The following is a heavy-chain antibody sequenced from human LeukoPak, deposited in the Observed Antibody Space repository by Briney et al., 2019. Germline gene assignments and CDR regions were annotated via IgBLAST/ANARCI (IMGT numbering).Heavy chain of an antibody. CDR2: VHLNGAT. CDR1: GGSIMTTNW. V-gene: IGHV4-4*02. D-gene: IGHD1-26*01. CDR3: TRESGAFSPFGF. J-gene: IGHJ4*02. Sequence: PSETLSLTCAVSGGSIMTTNWWSWVRQPPGKWLEWIGEVHLNGATNYNPSLESRVSMSIDTSKNQMSLKLTSVTAADTAIYYCTRESGAFSPFGFWGQGTLVTVSS.